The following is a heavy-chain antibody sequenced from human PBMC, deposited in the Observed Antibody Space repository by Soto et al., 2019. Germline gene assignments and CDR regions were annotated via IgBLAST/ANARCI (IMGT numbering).Heavy chain of an antibody. J-gene: IGHJ4*02. V-gene: IGHV3-23*01. D-gene: IGHD3-22*01. CDR3: AKNAALGRGEYYYDSSGYYYYYFDY. Sequence: GGSLRLSCAASGFTFSSYAMSWVRQAPGKGLEWVSAISGSGGSTYYADSVKGRFTISRDNSKNTLYLQMNSLRAEDTAVYYCAKNAALGRGEYYYDSSGYYYYYFDYWGQGTLVTVSS. CDR1: GFTFSSYA. CDR2: ISGSGGST.